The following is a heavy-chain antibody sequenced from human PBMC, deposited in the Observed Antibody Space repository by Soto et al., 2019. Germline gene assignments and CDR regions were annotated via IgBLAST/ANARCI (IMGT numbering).Heavy chain of an antibody. D-gene: IGHD6-13*01. CDR2: ISAYNGNT. V-gene: IGHV1-18*01. Sequence: GASVKGSCKASGYTLTSYGISWVRQAPGQGLEWMGWISAYNGNTNYAQKLQGRVTMTTDTSTSTAYMELRSLRSDDTAVYYCARAEAAGIPDYWGQGTLVTVSS. CDR1: GYTLTSYG. CDR3: ARAEAAGIPDY. J-gene: IGHJ4*02.